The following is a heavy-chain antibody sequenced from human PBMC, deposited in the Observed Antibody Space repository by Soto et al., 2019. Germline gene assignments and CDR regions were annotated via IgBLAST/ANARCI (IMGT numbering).Heavy chain of an antibody. D-gene: IGHD3-3*01. CDR1: GGSISSSSYY. J-gene: IGHJ5*02. CDR2: IYYSGST. CDR3: ARIERTYYDFWSGYYVSDNWFDP. V-gene: IGHV4-39*07. Sequence: SETLSLTCTVSGGSISSSSYYWGWIRQPPGKGLEWIGSIYYSGSTYYNPSLKSRVTISVDTSKNQFSLKLSSVTAADTAVYYCARIERTYYDFWSGYYVSDNWFDPWGQGTLVTVSS.